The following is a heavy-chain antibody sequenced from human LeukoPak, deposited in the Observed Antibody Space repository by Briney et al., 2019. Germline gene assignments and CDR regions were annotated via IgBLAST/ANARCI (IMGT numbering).Heavy chain of an antibody. Sequence: SGPTLVNPTQTLTLTCTFSGFSLTTSAEGVGWIRQPPGKALEWLAVIYWDDDQRYSPSLKSRLTITKDTHKKQVVLRMTDMDPVDTGTYYCAHRQRWLDFDYWGQGIQVTVSS. V-gene: IGHV2-5*02. J-gene: IGHJ4*02. CDR3: AHRQRWLDFDY. D-gene: IGHD4-23*01. CDR1: GFSLTTSAEG. CDR2: IYWDDDQ.